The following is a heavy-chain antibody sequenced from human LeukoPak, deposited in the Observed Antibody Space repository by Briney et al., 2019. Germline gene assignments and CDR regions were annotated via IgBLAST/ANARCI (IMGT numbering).Heavy chain of an antibody. Sequence: SETLSLTCAVYGGSFSGYYWSWIRQPPGKGLEWIGEINHSGSTNYNPSLKSRVTISVDTSKNQFSLKLSSVTAADTAVYYCARGTRRSYSSSWYAYWGQGTLVTVSS. CDR3: ARGTRRSYSSSWYAY. D-gene: IGHD6-13*01. CDR2: INHSGST. CDR1: GGSFSGYY. V-gene: IGHV4-34*01. J-gene: IGHJ4*02.